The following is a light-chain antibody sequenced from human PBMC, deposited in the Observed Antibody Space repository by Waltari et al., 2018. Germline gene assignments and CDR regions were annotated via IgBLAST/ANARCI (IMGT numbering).Light chain of an antibody. CDR1: QSLSIY. CDR3: QQRADWPLT. Sequence: IVLTQSPGTLSLSPGARATLSCRASQSLSIYLAWYQQKPGQAPRLLIYDASHRATGIPARFSGSGSGTDFTLSISSLEPEDFAVYYCQQRADWPLTFGGGTKVEIK. V-gene: IGKV3-11*01. J-gene: IGKJ4*01. CDR2: DAS.